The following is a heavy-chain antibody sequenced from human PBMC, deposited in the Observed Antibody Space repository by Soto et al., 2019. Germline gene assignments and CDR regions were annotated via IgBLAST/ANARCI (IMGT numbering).Heavy chain of an antibody. J-gene: IGHJ1*01. V-gene: IGHV4-30-2*01. CDR3: FLFGSRCLRWRADY. D-gene: IGHD2-2*01. CDR2: MYHSGST. Sequence: PSETLSLTCAVSGGSISSGGYSWSWIRQPPGKGLEWIGYMYHSGSTYYNPSLKSRVTISIDRSKNQFSLKLSSVTAADTAVYYCFLFGSRCLRWRADYWGQGSLVPVSS. CDR1: GGSISSGGYS.